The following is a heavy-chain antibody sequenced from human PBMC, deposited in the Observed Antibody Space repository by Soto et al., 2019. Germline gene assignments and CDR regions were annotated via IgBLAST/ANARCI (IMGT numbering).Heavy chain of an antibody. Sequence: ASVKVYCKASGGTFSSYAISWVRQAPGQGLEWMEGIIPIFGTANYAQKFQGRVTITADESTSTAYMELSSLRSEDTAVYYCATVRGTRPIAEGNWFAPWRHGTLVTVSS. J-gene: IGHJ5*02. D-gene: IGHD6-13*01. V-gene: IGHV1-69*13. CDR3: ATVRGTRPIAEGNWFAP. CDR1: GGTFSSYA. CDR2: IIPIFGTA.